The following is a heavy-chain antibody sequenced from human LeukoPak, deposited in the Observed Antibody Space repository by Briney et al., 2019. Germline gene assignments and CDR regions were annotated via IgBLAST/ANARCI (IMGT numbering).Heavy chain of an antibody. V-gene: IGHV4-34*01. D-gene: IGHD6-13*01. CDR2: INHSGST. CDR3: ATGYSSSWYWFDP. Sequence: PSETLSLTCAVYGGSFSGYYWSWIRQPPGKGLEWIGEINHSGSTNYNPSLKSRVPISVDTSKNQFSLKLSSVTAADTAVYYCATGYSSSWYWFDPWGQGTLVTVSS. CDR1: GGSFSGYY. J-gene: IGHJ5*02.